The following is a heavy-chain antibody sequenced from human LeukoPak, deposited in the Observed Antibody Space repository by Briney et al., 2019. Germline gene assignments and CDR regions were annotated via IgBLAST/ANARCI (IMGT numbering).Heavy chain of an antibody. V-gene: IGHV3-48*03. CDR3: ARAYYYGSGSYRFPMDV. CDR2: ISSSGSTI. CDR1: AFTPSSYC. D-gene: IGHD3-10*01. J-gene: IGHJ6*03. Sequence: PGGSLRPSCAPSAFTPSSYCMDWVRQAPGKGLGWVSYISSSGSTIYQADSVKGRFTISRDNAKNSLYLQMNSLRAEDTAVYYCARAYYYGSGSYRFPMDVWGKGTTVTISS.